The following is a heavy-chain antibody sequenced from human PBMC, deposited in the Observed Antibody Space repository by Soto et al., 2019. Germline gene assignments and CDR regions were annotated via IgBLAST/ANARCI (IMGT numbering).Heavy chain of an antibody. CDR2: ISGSGGST. Sequence: GALRLSCAASGFTFSSYAMSWVRQAPGKGLEWVSAISGSGGSTYYADSVKGRFTISRDNSKNTLYLQMNSLRAEDTAVYYCAKDQPPSFSTDYRMDVWVQGPTVTVSS. J-gene: IGHJ6*02. CDR3: AKDQPPSFSTDYRMDV. V-gene: IGHV3-23*01. CDR1: GFTFSSYA. D-gene: IGHD2-2*01.